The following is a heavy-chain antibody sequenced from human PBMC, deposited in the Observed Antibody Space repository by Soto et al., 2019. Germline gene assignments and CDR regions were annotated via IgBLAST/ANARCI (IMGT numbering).Heavy chain of an antibody. CDR1: GYSFTSYW. Sequence: AGESLKISCKGSGYSFTSYWISWVRQMPGKGLEWMGRIDPSDSYTNYSPSFQGHVTISADKSISTAYLQWSSLKASDTAMYYCARHWSSKGSSGWYLMFDYWGQGTLVTVSS. D-gene: IGHD6-19*01. J-gene: IGHJ4*02. CDR2: IDPSDSYT. CDR3: ARHWSSKGSSGWYLMFDY. V-gene: IGHV5-10-1*01.